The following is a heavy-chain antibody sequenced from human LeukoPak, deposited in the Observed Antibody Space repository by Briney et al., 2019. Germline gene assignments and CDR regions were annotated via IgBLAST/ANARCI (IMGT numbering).Heavy chain of an antibody. CDR3: AKDFFVAGTFHGTFDY. J-gene: IGHJ4*02. CDR2: ISGSGVSI. D-gene: IGHD2-21*01. Sequence: GGSLRLPCVASGFTFNKYAVGWVRQAPGKGLEWVSGISGSGVSIYYTGSVKGRFTISRDNSKSTVYLQMNSLRAEDTAIYYCAKDFFVAGTFHGTFDYWGQGTLVTVSS. V-gene: IGHV3-23*01. CDR1: GFTFNKYA.